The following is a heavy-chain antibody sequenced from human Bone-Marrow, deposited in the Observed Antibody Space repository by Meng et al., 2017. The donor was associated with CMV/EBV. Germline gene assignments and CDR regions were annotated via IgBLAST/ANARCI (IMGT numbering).Heavy chain of an antibody. CDR1: GGSISSGGYY. D-gene: IGHD2-8*01. V-gene: IGHV4-31*02. Sequence: TWTVSGGSISSGGYYWSWIRQHPGKGLEWIGYIYYSGSTYYNPSLKSRVTISVDTSKNQFSLKLSSVTAADTAVYYCARVKMGYFDYWGQGTLVTVSS. CDR2: IYYSGST. CDR3: ARVKMGYFDY. J-gene: IGHJ4*02.